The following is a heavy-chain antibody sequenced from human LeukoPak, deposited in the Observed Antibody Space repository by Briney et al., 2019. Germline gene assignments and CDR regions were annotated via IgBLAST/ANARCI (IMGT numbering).Heavy chain of an antibody. D-gene: IGHD3-22*01. CDR2: IYYSGST. CDR3: ARALYYDSSGYWSD. J-gene: IGHJ4*02. CDR1: GGSISSYY. V-gene: IGHV4-59*01. Sequence: SETLSLTCTVSGGSISSYYWSWIRQPPGKGLEWMGYIYYSGSTNYNPSPKSRVTISVDTSKNQFSLKLSSVTAADTAVYYCARALYYDSSGYWSDWGQGTLVTVSS.